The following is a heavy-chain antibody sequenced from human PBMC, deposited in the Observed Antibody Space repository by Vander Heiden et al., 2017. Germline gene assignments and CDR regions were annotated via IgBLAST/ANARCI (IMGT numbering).Heavy chain of an antibody. Sequence: EVKLCEPGRGYVQPGGSRKLSCTASGFTFNDYAMNWGRQAPGKGLEWVSGISGGGGSTYYADSVKGRFTISRDNSRNTVDLQMNSLRAEDTAVYYCAKDFYYYESSGYYLDQWGQGTLVTVSS. V-gene: IGHV3-23*01. CDR1: GFTFNDYA. CDR3: AKDFYYYESSGYYLDQ. CDR2: ISGGGGST. D-gene: IGHD3-22*01. J-gene: IGHJ4*02.